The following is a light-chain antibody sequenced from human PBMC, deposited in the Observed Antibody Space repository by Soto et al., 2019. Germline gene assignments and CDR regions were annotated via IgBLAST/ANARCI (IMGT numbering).Light chain of an antibody. CDR2: NNH. Sequence: QSVLTQPPSASGIPGQRVTISCSGSCSNIGSNNVNWYQQLPGTAPRLLTFNNHLRPSGVPDRFSGSKSGTSASLAISGLQSEDEGDYYCAAWDDSLDGYVFGTGTKVTVL. CDR1: CSNIGSNN. V-gene: IGLV1-44*01. CDR3: AAWDDSLDGYV. J-gene: IGLJ1*01.